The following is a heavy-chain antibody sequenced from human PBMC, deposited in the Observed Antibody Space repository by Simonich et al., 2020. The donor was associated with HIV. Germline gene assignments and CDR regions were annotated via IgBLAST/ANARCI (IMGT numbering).Heavy chain of an antibody. J-gene: IGHJ3*01. CDR1: GYTFTDNP. CDR2: INPNSDVT. D-gene: IGHD1-1*01. V-gene: IGHV1-2*02. Sequence: QVQLVQSGAEVKNPGASVKGSFKASGYTFTDNPLHWVRPAPGQGLEWMGWINPNSDVTDYVQNFKGRVAMTRDTSMSTAYMELSRPTSDDTAVYFCAREGAMLDEAFDVWGQGTMVTVSS. CDR3: AREGAMLDEAFDV.